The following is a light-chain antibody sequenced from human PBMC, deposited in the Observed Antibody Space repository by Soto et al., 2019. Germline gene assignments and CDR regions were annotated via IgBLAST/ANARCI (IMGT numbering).Light chain of an antibody. V-gene: IGKV1-13*02. CDR1: QGISSA. Sequence: AIQLTQSPSSLSASVGDRVSITCRASQGISSALAWYQQKPGKAPKLLIYDASSLESGVPSRFSGSGSGTDLTLTISSLQPEDFATYYCQQFNSYPPSTFGGGTKVEIK. CDR2: DAS. J-gene: IGKJ4*01. CDR3: QQFNSYPPST.